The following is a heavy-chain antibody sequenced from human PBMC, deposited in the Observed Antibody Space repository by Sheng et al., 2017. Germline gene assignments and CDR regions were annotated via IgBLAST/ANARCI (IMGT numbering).Heavy chain of an antibody. CDR2: ISGSGDNT. CDR3: SKHRGTGWSRYGMDV. CDR1: GFTFNNYA. V-gene: IGHV3-23*04. D-gene: IGHD6-19*01. J-gene: IGHJ6*02. Sequence: EVQLVESGGGLVQPGGSLRLSCSASGFTFNNYAMSWVRQAPGKGLEWVSGISGSGDNTDYADSVKGRFTISRDNSKNTLYLQMNSLRAEDTAVYYCSKHRGTGWSRYGMDVWGQGTTVTVSS.